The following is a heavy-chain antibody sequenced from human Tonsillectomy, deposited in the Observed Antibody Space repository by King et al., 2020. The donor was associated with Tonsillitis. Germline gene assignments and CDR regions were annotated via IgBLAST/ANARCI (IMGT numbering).Heavy chain of an antibody. D-gene: IGHD3-10*01. J-gene: IGHJ3*02. CDR1: GYSFTSYW. CDR3: ARRDLTYYYGSGSARGDAFDI. Sequence: QLVQSGAEVKKPGASLKISCKGSGYSFTSYWIGWVRQMPGKGLEWMGIIYPGDSDTRYSPSFQGQVTISADKSISTAYLQWSSLKASDTAMYYCARRDLTYYYGSGSARGDAFDIWGQGTMVTVSS. CDR2: IYPGDSDT. V-gene: IGHV5-51*01.